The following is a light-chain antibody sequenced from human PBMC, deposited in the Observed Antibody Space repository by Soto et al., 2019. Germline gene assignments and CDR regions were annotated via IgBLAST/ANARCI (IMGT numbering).Light chain of an antibody. Sequence: QSALTQPASVSGSPGQSITISCTGTSSDIGGYNFVSWYQHHPGKAPRLMIFGVSDRPSVVSDRFSGSKSGNTASLTISGLQAEDEADYYCSSYISSSTPYVFGTGTQLTVL. CDR1: SSDIGGYNF. V-gene: IGLV2-14*03. CDR2: GVS. CDR3: SSYISSSTPYV. J-gene: IGLJ6*01.